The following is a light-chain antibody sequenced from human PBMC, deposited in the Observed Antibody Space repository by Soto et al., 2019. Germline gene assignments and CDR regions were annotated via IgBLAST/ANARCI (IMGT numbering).Light chain of an antibody. CDR1: SSDVGDYNY. CDR3: CSFAGSYTFWV. Sequence: QSALTQPRSVSGSPGQSVTISCTGTSSDVGDYNYVSWYQQYPGKAPKLVIYDVSKRPSGVPDRFSGYKSGNTASLTISGLQAEDEADYSCCSFAGSYTFWVFGGGTKLTVL. CDR2: DVS. J-gene: IGLJ3*02. V-gene: IGLV2-11*01.